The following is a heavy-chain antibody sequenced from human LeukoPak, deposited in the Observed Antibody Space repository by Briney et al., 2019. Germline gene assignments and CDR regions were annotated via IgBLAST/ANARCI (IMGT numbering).Heavy chain of an antibody. V-gene: IGHV3-23*01. CDR3: ARSGSYYLYYFDY. J-gene: IGHJ4*02. CDR2: ISGSGGST. Sequence: PGGSLRLSCAASGFTFSSYAMSWVRQAPGKGLEWVSGISGSGGSTNYADSVKGRVTISRDNSKNTLYLQMNSLRAEDTAVYYCARSGSYYLYYFDYWGQGTLVTVSS. D-gene: IGHD1-26*01. CDR1: GFTFSSYA.